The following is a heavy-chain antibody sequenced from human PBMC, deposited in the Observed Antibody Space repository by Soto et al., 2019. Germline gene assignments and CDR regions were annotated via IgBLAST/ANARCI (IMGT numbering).Heavy chain of an antibody. J-gene: IGHJ6*02. V-gene: IGHV5-51*01. CDR3: ARHFYYGSGSYYGMDV. CDR1: GYSFTSYW. Sequence: GESLKISCKGSGYSFTSYWIGWVRQMPGKGLEWMGIIYPGDSDTRYSPSFQGQVTISADKSISTAYLQWSSLKASDTAMYYCARHFYYGSGSYYGMDVWGQGTTVTVSS. D-gene: IGHD3-10*01. CDR2: IYPGDSDT.